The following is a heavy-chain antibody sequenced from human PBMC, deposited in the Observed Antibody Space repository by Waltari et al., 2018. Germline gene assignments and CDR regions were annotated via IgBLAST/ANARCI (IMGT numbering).Heavy chain of an antibody. CDR1: GFTFRDHW. CDR2: IKKDGTVD. CDR3: ARDHWYSLDV. Sequence: EEQLVESGGSLVEPGGSMRRFCVASGFTFRDHWMDWVRQAPGKELEWVAKIKKDGTVDMYVDSVKGRFTISKDNTKNSVFLQMNSLSAEDTAVYYCARDHWYSLDVWGQGTLVTVSS. J-gene: IGHJ4*02. V-gene: IGHV3-7*01. D-gene: IGHD2-21*02.